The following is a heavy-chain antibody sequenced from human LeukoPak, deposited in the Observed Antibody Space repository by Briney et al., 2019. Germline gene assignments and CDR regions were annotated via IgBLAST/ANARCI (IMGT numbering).Heavy chain of an antibody. J-gene: IGHJ4*02. Sequence: GGSLRLPCAASGFTFSSYAMSWVRQAPGKGLEWVSAISGSGGSTYYADSVKGRFTISRDNSKNTLYLQMNSLRAEDTAVYYCAKGPSLRCLEWLYRNWGQGTLVTVSP. V-gene: IGHV3-23*01. D-gene: IGHD3-3*01. CDR1: GFTFSSYA. CDR3: AKGPSLRCLEWLYRN. CDR2: ISGSGGST.